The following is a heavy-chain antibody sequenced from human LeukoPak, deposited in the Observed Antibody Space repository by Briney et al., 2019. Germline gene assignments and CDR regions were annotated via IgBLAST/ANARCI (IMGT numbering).Heavy chain of an antibody. CDR1: GGSFSGYY. CDR2: INHSGST. V-gene: IGHV4-34*01. D-gene: IGHD3-22*01. J-gene: IGHJ4*02. CDR3: ARFYYDSSGYYYVAY. Sequence: SETLSLTCAVYGGSFSGYYWSWIRQPPGKGLEWIGEINHSGSTNYNPSLKSRVTISVDTSKNQFSLKLSSVTAAGTAVYHCARFYYDSSGYYYVAYWGQGTLVTVSS.